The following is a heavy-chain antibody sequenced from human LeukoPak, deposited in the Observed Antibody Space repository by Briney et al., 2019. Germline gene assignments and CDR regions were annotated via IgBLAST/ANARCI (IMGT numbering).Heavy chain of an antibody. V-gene: IGHV4-59*02. CDR2: VYYSGGT. D-gene: IGHD6-6*01. CDR1: GFTVSSNY. Sequence: GSLRLSCAASGFTVSSNYWSWIRQPPGKGLEWIGFVYYSGGTNYNPSLKSRVTISIDTSRNQFSLKLSSVTAADTAVYYCARDRSRSIAARHYYMDVWGKGTTVTVSS. CDR3: ARDRSRSIAARHYYMDV. J-gene: IGHJ6*03.